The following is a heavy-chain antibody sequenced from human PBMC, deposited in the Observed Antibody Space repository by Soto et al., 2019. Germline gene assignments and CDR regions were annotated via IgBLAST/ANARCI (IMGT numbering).Heavy chain of an antibody. CDR2: ISYDGSNK. CDR1: GFTFSSYA. D-gene: IGHD2-8*02. CDR3: ARDDGGVHAFVI. J-gene: IGHJ3*02. Sequence: QVQLVESGGGVVQPGRSLRLSCAASGFTFSSYAMHWVRQAPGKGLEWVAVISYDGSNKYYADSVKGRFTISRDNSKNTLYLQMNSLRAEDTAVYYCARDDGGVHAFVIWGQGTMVTVSS. V-gene: IGHV3-30-3*01.